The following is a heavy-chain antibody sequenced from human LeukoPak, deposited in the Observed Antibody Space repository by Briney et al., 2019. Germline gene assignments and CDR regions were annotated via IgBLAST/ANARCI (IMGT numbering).Heavy chain of an antibody. J-gene: IGHJ4*02. V-gene: IGHV3-21*01. CDR1: GFTFSSYS. CDR2: ISGSSSYI. D-gene: IGHD5-24*01. Sequence: GGSLRLSCAASGFTFSSYSMNWVRQAPGKGLEWVSSISGSSSYIYCADSVKGRFTISRDNDKNSLYLQMNSLRAEDTAVYYCARALRDGYNLVRPEPPDYWGQGTLVTVSS. CDR3: ARALRDGYNLVRPEPPDY.